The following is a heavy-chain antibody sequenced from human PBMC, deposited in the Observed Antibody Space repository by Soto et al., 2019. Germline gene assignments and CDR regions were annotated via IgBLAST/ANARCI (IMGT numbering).Heavy chain of an antibody. D-gene: IGHD3-22*01. CDR1: GGSISSYY. Sequence: ETLSLTCSVSGGSISSYYWSWIRQPPGKGLEWIAYIYYSGSTNYNPSLKSRVTISVDTSKNQFSLKLSSVTAADTAVYYCARGVIDYYNGSGYLYYSEYWGQGTLVTVSS. V-gene: IGHV4-59*01. J-gene: IGHJ4*02. CDR3: ARGVIDYYNGSGYLYYSEY. CDR2: IYYSGST.